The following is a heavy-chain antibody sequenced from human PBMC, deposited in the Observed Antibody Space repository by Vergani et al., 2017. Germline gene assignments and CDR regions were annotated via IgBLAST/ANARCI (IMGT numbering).Heavy chain of an antibody. D-gene: IGHD3-10*01. J-gene: IGHJ6*02. CDR1: GFTFSSYA. Sequence: EVQLLESGGGLVQPGGSLRLSCAASGFTFSSYAMSWVRQAPGKGLEWVSAISGSGGSTYYADSVKGRFTISRDNSKNTLYLQMNSLRAEDTAVYYCAKVRAGGYYYGSGRNYGMDVWGQGTTVTVSS. CDR3: AKVRAGGYYYGSGRNYGMDV. V-gene: IGHV3-23*01. CDR2: ISGSGGST.